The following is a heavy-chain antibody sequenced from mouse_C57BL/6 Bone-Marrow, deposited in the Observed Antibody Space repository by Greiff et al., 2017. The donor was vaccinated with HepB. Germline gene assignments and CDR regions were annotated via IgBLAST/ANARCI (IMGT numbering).Heavy chain of an antibody. J-gene: IGHJ1*03. V-gene: IGHV1-82*01. D-gene: IGHD1-1*01. CDR2: IYPGDGDT. CDR1: GYAFSSSW. Sequence: VNVVESGPELVKPGASVKISCKASGYAFSSSWMNWVKQRPGKGLEWIGRIYPGDGDTNYNVKFKGKATLTADKSSSTAYMQLSSLTSEDSAVYFCARYITTVVDWYFDVWGTGTTVTVSS. CDR3: ARYITTVVDWYFDV.